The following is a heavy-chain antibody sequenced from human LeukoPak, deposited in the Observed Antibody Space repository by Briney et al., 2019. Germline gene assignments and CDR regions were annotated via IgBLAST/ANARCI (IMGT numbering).Heavy chain of an antibody. J-gene: IGHJ3*02. Sequence: GGSLRLSCAASGFTFSNFAMHWVRQAPGKGLEWVSGINDDSTHTYNADSVKGRFTISRDNSKNTLYLQMNSLRAEDTALYYCAKVYSSGWFGHDDAFDIWGQGTMVTVSS. CDR3: AKVYSSGWFGHDDAFDI. V-gene: IGHV3-23*01. CDR2: INDDSTHT. CDR1: GFTFSNFA. D-gene: IGHD6-19*01.